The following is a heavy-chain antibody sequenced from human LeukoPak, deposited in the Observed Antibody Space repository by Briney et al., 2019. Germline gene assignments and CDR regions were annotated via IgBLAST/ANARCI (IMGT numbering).Heavy chain of an antibody. CDR3: AKESMTTVTTFDY. CDR2: MSGSGGSI. CDR1: GFTFSNYA. Sequence: PGGSLRLSCAASGFTFSNYAMTWVRQAPGKGLEWVSAMSGSGGSIHYADSVKGRFTISRDNSKNTLYLQMNSLRAEDTAIYYCAKESMTTVTTFDYWGQGTLVTVSS. V-gene: IGHV3-23*01. J-gene: IGHJ4*02. D-gene: IGHD4-17*01.